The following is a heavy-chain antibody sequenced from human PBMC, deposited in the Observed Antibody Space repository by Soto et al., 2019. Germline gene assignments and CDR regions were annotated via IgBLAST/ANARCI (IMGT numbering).Heavy chain of an antibody. J-gene: IGHJ6*02. CDR1: GFTFNTYS. V-gene: IGHV3-21*01. CDR2: ISSSSTYI. Sequence: PGGSLRLSCAASGFTFNTYSMNWVRQAPGKGLEWVSCISSSSTYIYYADSVKGRFTISRDNAKNLLYLQMNSLRAEDTAVYYCARVFGDSRGSYYYYGMDVWGQGTTVTVSS. D-gene: IGHD2-21*02. CDR3: ARVFGDSRGSYYYYGMDV.